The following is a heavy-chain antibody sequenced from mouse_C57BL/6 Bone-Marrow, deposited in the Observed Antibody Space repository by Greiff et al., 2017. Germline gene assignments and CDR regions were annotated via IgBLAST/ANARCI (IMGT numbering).Heavy chain of an antibody. CDR3: TTPFYDGYSHWYFDV. CDR2: IDPEDGDT. Sequence: EVKLQESGAELVRPGASVKLSCTASGFNIKDYYMHWVKQRPEQGLEWIGRIDPEDGDTEYAPKFQGKATMTADTSSNTAYLQLSSLTSEDTAVYYCTTPFYDGYSHWYFDVWGTGTTGTVSS. J-gene: IGHJ1*03. CDR1: GFNIKDYY. D-gene: IGHD2-3*01. V-gene: IGHV14-1*01.